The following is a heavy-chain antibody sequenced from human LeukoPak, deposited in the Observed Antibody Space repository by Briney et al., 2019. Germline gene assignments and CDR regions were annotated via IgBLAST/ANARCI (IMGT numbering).Heavy chain of an antibody. V-gene: IGHV4-59*12. Sequence: SETLSLTCSVSAGFISRYYWSWIRQPPGKGLEWIGYISYSGSPYYNPSLKSRVTISVDTSRNQFSLKLSSVTAADTAVYYSARGPHCSSTSCYSEYFHHWGQGTLVTVSS. J-gene: IGHJ1*01. CDR1: AGFISRYY. CDR3: ARGPHCSSTSCYSEYFHH. CDR2: ISYSGSP. D-gene: IGHD2-2*01.